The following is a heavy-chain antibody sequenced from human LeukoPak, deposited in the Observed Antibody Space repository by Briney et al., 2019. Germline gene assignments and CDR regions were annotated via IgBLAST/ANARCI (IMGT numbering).Heavy chain of an antibody. Sequence: GRSLRLSCAASGFTFDDYAMHWVRQAPGKGLEWVSGISWNSGNIGYADSVKGRLTISRDNAKNSLYLQMNSLRAEDTALYYCAKDSGSRDTPFDIWGQGTMVTVSS. CDR1: GFTFDDYA. D-gene: IGHD5-18*01. CDR2: ISWNSGNI. CDR3: AKDSGSRDTPFDI. J-gene: IGHJ3*02. V-gene: IGHV3-9*01.